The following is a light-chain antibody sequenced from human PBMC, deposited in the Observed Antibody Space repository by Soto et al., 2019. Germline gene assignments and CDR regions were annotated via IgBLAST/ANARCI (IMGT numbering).Light chain of an antibody. CDR1: SSSIGAGYE. CDR2: GNG. CDR3: QSYDKSLTAYV. V-gene: IGLV1-40*01. Sequence: QSVLTQPPSVSGAPGQRVTISCSGTSSSIGAGYEVHWYHQLPGTAPKLVVSGNGNRPSGVPDRLSASKSGTSASLAITGVLAEYEGHYYCQSYDKSLTAYVFGTGTKLTVL. J-gene: IGLJ1*01.